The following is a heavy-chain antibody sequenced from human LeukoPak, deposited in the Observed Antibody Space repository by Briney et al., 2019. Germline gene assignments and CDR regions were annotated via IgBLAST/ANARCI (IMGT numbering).Heavy chain of an antibody. CDR3: ARSRYGSGSYYFSSFDY. Sequence: GGSLRLSCAASGFTFSSNGMNWVRQAPGKGLEWVSSISSSSSYIYYADSVKGRFTISRDNAKNSLYLQMNSLRAEDTAVYYCARSRYGSGSYYFSSFDYWGQGTLVTVSS. CDR1: GFTFSSNG. J-gene: IGHJ4*02. CDR2: ISSSSSYI. D-gene: IGHD3-10*01. V-gene: IGHV3-21*01.